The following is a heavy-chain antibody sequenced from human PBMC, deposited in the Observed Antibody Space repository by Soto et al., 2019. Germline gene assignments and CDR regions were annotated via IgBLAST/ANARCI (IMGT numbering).Heavy chain of an antibody. CDR1: GYTFTSYA. J-gene: IGHJ4*02. D-gene: IGHD6-19*01. CDR2: INAGNGNT. Sequence: ASVKVSCKASGYTFTSYAMHWVRQAPGQRLEWMGWINAGNGNTKYSQKFQGRVTITRDTSASTAYMELSSLRSEDTAVYYCARVAVAGTVNFDYWGQGTLVTVSS. V-gene: IGHV1-3*01. CDR3: ARVAVAGTVNFDY.